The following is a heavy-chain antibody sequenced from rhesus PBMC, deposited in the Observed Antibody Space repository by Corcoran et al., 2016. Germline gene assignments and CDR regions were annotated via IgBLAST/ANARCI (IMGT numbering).Heavy chain of an antibody. D-gene: IGHD2-15*01. CDR3: TRGLRYFDI. CDR2: ISSTSSYI. CDR1: GFTFSGYG. J-gene: IGHJ2*01. V-gene: IGHV3S16*01. Sequence: EVQLGESGGGLVQPGGSLSLSWEASGFTFSGYGMRWVRPAPGKGLEWVSSISSTSSYIYYADSVKGRFTFSRDNAKNSLSLQMNSLRAEDTAVYYCTRGLRYFDIWGPGTPITISS.